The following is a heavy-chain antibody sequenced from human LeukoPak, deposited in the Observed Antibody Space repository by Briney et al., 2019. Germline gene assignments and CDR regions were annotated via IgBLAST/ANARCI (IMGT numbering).Heavy chain of an antibody. CDR3: ARENGDSPEFDY. Sequence: PSETLSLTCTVSGGSISSTNYYWGWIRQPPGKGLEWIGSIDYSGSTYYNPSLKSRVTISVDTSKNQFSLKLSSVTAADTAVYYCARENGDSPEFDYWGQGTLVTVSS. D-gene: IGHD3-10*01. V-gene: IGHV4-39*07. CDR2: IDYSGST. J-gene: IGHJ4*02. CDR1: GGSISSTNYY.